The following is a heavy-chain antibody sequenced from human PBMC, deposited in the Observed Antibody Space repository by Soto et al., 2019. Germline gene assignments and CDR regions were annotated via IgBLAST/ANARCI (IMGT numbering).Heavy chain of an antibody. J-gene: IGHJ4*02. CDR2: ISTYNGDT. CDR3: ARGYLLRTIPEH. D-gene: IGHD3-3*01. CDR1: GYTFTSYA. Sequence: QVQLVKSGAEVKKPGASLKVSCTASGYTFTSYAITWVRQAPGQGLEWMGWISTYNGDTKYAQNLQGRVTITTDTSTRTAYMELRSLKSDDTDVYYCARGYLLRTIPEHWGKGTLVAVSS. V-gene: IGHV1-18*01.